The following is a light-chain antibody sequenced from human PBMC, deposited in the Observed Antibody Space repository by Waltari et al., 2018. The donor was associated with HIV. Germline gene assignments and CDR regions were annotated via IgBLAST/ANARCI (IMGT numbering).Light chain of an antibody. V-gene: IGKV1-39*01. CDR1: QSINTY. CDR3: QESYRTLMYT. CDR2: AAS. Sequence: DIQMNQSPSSLSSSVGDRVNIPCRASQSINTYLNWYQQKTGKAPKLLIYAASSLQSGVPSRFIGSGSGTDFTLTISSLQPEDFATYYCQESYRTLMYTFGQGTKLEIK. J-gene: IGKJ2*01.